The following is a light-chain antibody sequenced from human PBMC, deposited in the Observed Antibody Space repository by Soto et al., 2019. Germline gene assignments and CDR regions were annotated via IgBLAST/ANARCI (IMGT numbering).Light chain of an antibody. J-gene: IGLJ3*02. V-gene: IGLV4-69*01. CDR2: VYSDGSH. Sequence: QPVLTQSPSASASLGASVKVTCTLSSGHSSYAIAWHQQHPGKGPRYLMKVYSDGSHRRGDGIPDRFSGSSSGTERYLTISSLQSEDEGDYYCQTWDTGIRVFGGGTKVTVL. CDR3: QTWDTGIRV. CDR1: SGHSSYA.